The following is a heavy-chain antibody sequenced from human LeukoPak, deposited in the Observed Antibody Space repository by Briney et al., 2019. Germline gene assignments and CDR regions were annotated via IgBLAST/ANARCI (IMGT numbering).Heavy chain of an antibody. CDR2: IYHSGST. Sequence: PSETLSLTCTVSGSSISSGYYWGWIRQPPGKGLEWIGNIYHSGSTYYNPTLKSRVTISVDTSKNQFSLKLSSVTAADTAVYYCARADYSSTWSHDYYYMDVWGKGTTVTVSS. D-gene: IGHD6-13*01. CDR3: ARADYSSTWSHDYYYMDV. V-gene: IGHV4-38-2*02. CDR1: GSSISSGYY. J-gene: IGHJ6*03.